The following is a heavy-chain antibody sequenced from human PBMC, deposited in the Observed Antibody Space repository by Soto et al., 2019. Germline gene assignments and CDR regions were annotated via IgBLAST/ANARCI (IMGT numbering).Heavy chain of an antibody. D-gene: IGHD1-26*01. CDR3: ARHRHPRGTVGATSPLDP. V-gene: IGHV3-53*01. CDR2: NYSGGST. J-gene: IGHJ5*02. Sequence: GGSLRLSCAISGFSVSSNYLSWVRQAPGKGLEWVSVNYSGGSTYYADSVQGRFTISRDKSNNTLYLQMRRVRAEDTAVYFCARHRHPRGTVGATSPLDPWGQGTQVTSPQ. CDR1: GFSVSSNY.